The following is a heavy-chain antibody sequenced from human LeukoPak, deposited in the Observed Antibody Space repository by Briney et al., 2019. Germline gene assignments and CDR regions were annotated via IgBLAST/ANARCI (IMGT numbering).Heavy chain of an antibody. CDR1: GYTFTDYY. Sequence: ASVKVSXKASGYTFTDYYMHWVRQAPGRGLEWMGWINPNTGGTNHAQKFQGRVTMTRDTSISTAYMELSRLRSDDTAVYYCARIVVATIRVAFDIWGQGTMVTVSS. J-gene: IGHJ3*02. D-gene: IGHD5-12*01. CDR3: ARIVVATIRVAFDI. V-gene: IGHV1-2*02. CDR2: INPNTGGT.